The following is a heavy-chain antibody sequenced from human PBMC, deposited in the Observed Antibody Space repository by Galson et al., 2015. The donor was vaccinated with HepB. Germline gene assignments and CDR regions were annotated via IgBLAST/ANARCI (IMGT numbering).Heavy chain of an antibody. D-gene: IGHD3-10*01. J-gene: IGHJ4*02. V-gene: IGHV3-53*01. CDR1: GFSVSDNY. CDR2: LYATGNT. Sequence: SLRLSCAASGFSVSDNYLSWFRQAPGKGLQWVSTLYATGNTYYADSVKGRFTISRAESKNTLYLQMNNVGADDTAVYYCVRGLRGVAFYRGQGTLVTVSS. CDR3: VRGLRGVAFY.